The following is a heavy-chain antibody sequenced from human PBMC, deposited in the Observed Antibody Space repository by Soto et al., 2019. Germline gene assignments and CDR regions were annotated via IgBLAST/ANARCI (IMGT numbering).Heavy chain of an antibody. Sequence: QVQLVESGGGVVQPGTSLRLSCAASGFTFSTYAMHWVRQAPGKGLEWVAMISKDGNDQYYADSVKGRFTVSRDNSKNSVSLQMHSLSPEDTAFYYSAKDSWEFTSYLDSWRRGALAAVSS. V-gene: IGHV3-30*18. J-gene: IGHJ4*02. CDR2: ISKDGNDQ. D-gene: IGHD6-13*01. CDR3: AKDSWEFTSYLDS. CDR1: GFTFSTYA.